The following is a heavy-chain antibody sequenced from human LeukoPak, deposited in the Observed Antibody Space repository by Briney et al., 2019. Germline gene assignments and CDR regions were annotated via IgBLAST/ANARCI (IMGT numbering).Heavy chain of an antibody. J-gene: IGHJ6*02. V-gene: IGHV3-21*01. CDR1: GFTFSSYS. D-gene: IGHD5-24*01. Sequence: GGSLRLSCAASGFTFSSYSMNWVRQAPGKGLEWVSSISSGSSYIYYADSVKGRFTISRDNAKNSLYLQMNSLRAEDTAVYYCARDGATAGYYYYYGMDVWGQGTTVTVSS. CDR2: ISSGSSYI. CDR3: ARDGATAGYYYYYGMDV.